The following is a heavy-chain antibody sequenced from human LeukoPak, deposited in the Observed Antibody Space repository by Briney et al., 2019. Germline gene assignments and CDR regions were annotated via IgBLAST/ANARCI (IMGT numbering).Heavy chain of an antibody. CDR3: ARVPKGVLTGYYFGMDV. CDR2: IGTAGDT. V-gene: IGHV3-13*01. D-gene: IGHD3-9*01. J-gene: IGHJ4*02. Sequence: GGSLRLSCAASGFTFSSYDMHWVRQATGKGLEWVSAIGTAGDTYYPGSVKGRFTISRENAKNSLYLQMNSLRAGDTAVYYCARVPKGVLTGYYFGMDVWGQGTLVTVSS. CDR1: GFTFSSYD.